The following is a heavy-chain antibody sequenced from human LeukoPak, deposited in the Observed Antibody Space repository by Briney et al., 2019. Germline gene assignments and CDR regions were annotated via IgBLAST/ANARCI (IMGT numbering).Heavy chain of an antibody. D-gene: IGHD2-15*01. CDR2: IIPIFGTA. Sequence: SVKVSCKASGGTFSSYAISWVRQAPGQGLEWMGGIIPIFGTANYAQKFQGRVTITADESTSTAYMELSSLRSEDTAVYYCARDRLIASGYYYGMDVWGQGTTVTVSS. CDR1: GGTFSSYA. J-gene: IGHJ6*02. CDR3: ARDRLIASGYYYGMDV. V-gene: IGHV1-69*13.